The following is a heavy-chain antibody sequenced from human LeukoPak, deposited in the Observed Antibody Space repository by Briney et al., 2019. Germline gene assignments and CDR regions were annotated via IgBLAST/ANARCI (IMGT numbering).Heavy chain of an antibody. CDR2: INSDGSAT. J-gene: IGHJ6*02. V-gene: IGHV3-74*01. Sequence: GGSLRLSCAASGFPLRSYWMNGVREVPGKGLLWVSRINSDGSATIYADSVRGRFTISRDNAKNTLYLQMSGLRVEDTAVYHCASDSPYYGMDVWGRGTTVTVSS. CDR3: ASDSPYYGMDV. CDR1: GFPLRSYW.